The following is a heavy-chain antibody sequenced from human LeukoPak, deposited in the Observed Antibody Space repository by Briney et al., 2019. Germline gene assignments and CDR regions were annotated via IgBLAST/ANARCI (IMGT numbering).Heavy chain of an antibody. CDR2: IWHDGSNK. D-gene: IGHD6-19*01. CDR1: GFTFSSYA. J-gene: IGHJ6*02. CDR3: ARERVTGTSYYYYYGMDV. Sequence: PGGSLRLSCAASGFTFSSYAMHWVRQASGKGLEWVAVIWHDGSNKYYAASVKGRFTVSRDNSKNTLYLKINSLRAEDTAVYYCARERVTGTSYYYYYGMDVWGQGTTVTVSS. V-gene: IGHV3-33*01.